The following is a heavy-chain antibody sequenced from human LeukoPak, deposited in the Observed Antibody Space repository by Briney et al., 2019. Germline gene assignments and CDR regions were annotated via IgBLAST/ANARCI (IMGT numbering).Heavy chain of an antibody. V-gene: IGHV4-34*01. J-gene: IGHJ4*02. D-gene: IGHD3-22*01. CDR3: ARAGLSYYYDSSGQRPDY. CDR2: INHSGST. CDR1: GGSFSGYY. Sequence: SETLSLTCAVYGGSFSGYYWSWIRQPPGKGLEWIGEINHSGSTNYNPSLKSRVTISVDTSKNQFSLKLSSVTAADTAVYYRARAGLSYYYDSSGQRPDYWGQGTLVTVSS.